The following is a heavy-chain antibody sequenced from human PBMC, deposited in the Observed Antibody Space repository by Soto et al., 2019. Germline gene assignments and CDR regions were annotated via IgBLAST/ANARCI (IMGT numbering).Heavy chain of an antibody. Sequence: EVQLLESGGNLVQPGGSLRLSCAASGFTFSSHAMNWVRQAPGKGLEWVSTISSSGGTTHYADSVKGPFTISRDSFKSTLFLQLNGLRGEDTAIYYCVKSGGRSNSWYGFAYWRQGTLVTVSS. CDR1: GFTFSSHA. V-gene: IGHV3-23*01. J-gene: IGHJ4*02. D-gene: IGHD6-13*01. CDR2: ISSSGGTT. CDR3: VKSGGRSNSWYGFAY.